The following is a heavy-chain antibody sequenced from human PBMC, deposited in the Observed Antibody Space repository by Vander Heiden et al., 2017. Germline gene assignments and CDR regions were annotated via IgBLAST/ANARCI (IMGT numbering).Heavy chain of an antibody. Sequence: EVQLVESGGGLVQPGGSLRLSCAASGFRVSNNYMSWVRTAPGRGLEWVSVIYNSGSTTYADSVKGRFTIARDHSKNALYLQMNSLRAEDTAVYYCARDRDDAFDIWGQGTMVTVSS. CDR2: IYNSGST. J-gene: IGHJ3*02. CDR3: ARDRDDAFDI. CDR1: GFRVSNNY. V-gene: IGHV3-53*01.